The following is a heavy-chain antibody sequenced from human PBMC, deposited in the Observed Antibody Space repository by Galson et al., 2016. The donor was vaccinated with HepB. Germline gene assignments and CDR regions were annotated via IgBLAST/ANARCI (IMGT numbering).Heavy chain of an antibody. V-gene: IGHV3-48*04. Sequence: SLRLSCAGSGFNFSSHSMTWVRQAPGTGLEWVSYIGSSTIYYRDSVKGRFTISRDNAKNSLDLQMNSLSPEDTAVYYCARLWSSAPGSVYDYYGMDVWGQGTTVTVSS. CDR3: ARLWSSAPGSVYDYYGMDV. D-gene: IGHD6-13*01. CDR2: IGSSTI. CDR1: GFNFSSHS. J-gene: IGHJ6*02.